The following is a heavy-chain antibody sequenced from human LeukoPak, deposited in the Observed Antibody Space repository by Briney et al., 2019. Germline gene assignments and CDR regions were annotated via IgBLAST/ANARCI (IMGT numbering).Heavy chain of an antibody. Sequence: GGSLRLSCAASGFTSSTYSMIWVRQAPGKGLEWVSSISRSSSSISYADSVRGRFTISRDNANNLLYLQMNSLRAEDTAVYYCARDSYSSSRLPLDYWGQGTLVTVSS. CDR1: GFTSSTYS. CDR2: ISRSSSSI. D-gene: IGHD6-6*01. J-gene: IGHJ4*02. CDR3: ARDSYSSSRLPLDY. V-gene: IGHV3-21*06.